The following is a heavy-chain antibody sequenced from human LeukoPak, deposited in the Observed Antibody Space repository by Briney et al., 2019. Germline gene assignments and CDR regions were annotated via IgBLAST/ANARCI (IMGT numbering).Heavy chain of an antibody. J-gene: IGHJ4*02. CDR1: GFTFSDYY. Sequence: PGGSLRLSCAASGFTFSDYYMSWIRQAPGKGLEWVSYISSIGSTIYYADSVKGRFTISRDNSKNTLDLQMNSLISEDTAVYYCAKWELRDFDYWGQGTLVTVSS. CDR3: AKWELRDFDY. V-gene: IGHV3-11*04. D-gene: IGHD1-26*01. CDR2: ISSIGSTI.